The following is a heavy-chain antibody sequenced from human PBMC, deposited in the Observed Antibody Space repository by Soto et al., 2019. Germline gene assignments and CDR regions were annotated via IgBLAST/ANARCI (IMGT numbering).Heavy chain of an antibody. CDR3: AREGYYDSSGYQYGMDV. V-gene: IGHV1-18*01. J-gene: IGHJ6*02. D-gene: IGHD3-22*01. CDR2: ISAYNGNT. CDR1: GYTFTSYG. Sequence: QVQLVQSGAEVKKPGASVKVSCKASGYTFTSYGISWVRQAPGQGLEWMRWISAYNGNTNYAQKLQGRVTMTTDTSTSTDYMELRSLRSDDTAVYYCAREGYYDSSGYQYGMDVWGQGTTVTVSS.